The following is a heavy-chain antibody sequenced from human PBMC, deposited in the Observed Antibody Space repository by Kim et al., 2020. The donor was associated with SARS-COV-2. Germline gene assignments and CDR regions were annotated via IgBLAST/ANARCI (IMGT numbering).Heavy chain of an antibody. J-gene: IGHJ1*01. CDR3: ARALSGTIFGLVMDMED. D-gene: IGHD3-3*01. CDR1: GGSISSYY. V-gene: IGHV4-59*13. CDR2: IYYSGST. Sequence: SETLSLTCTVSGGSISSYYCSWIRKRPGKGLEWIGYIYYSGSTNYNSSLKRRVTISVDTSKNQFSLKLSSVTAADTAVYYCARALSGTIFGLVMDMEDWG.